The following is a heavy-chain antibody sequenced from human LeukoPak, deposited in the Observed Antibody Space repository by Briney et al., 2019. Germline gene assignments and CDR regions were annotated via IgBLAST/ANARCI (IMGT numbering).Heavy chain of an antibody. Sequence: GGSLRLSCAASGFTFSSYAMSWVRQAPGEGLEWVSAISGSGGSTYYADSVKGRFTISRDNSKNTLYLQMNSLRAEDTAVYYCAKDTDYYDSSGSDRFDYWGQGTLVTVSS. D-gene: IGHD3-22*01. J-gene: IGHJ4*02. CDR2: ISGSGGST. CDR3: AKDTDYYDSSGSDRFDY. CDR1: GFTFSSYA. V-gene: IGHV3-23*01.